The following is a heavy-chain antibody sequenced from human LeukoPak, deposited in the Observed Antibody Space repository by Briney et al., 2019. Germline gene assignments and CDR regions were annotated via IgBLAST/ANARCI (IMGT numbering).Heavy chain of an antibody. V-gene: IGHV4-39*01. CDR2: TYYSGST. Sequence: SETLSLTCTVSGGSISSSSYYWGWIRQPPGKGLEWIGSTYYSGSTYYNPSLKSRVTISVDTSKNQFSLKLSSVTAADTAVYYCAVTIAAPTLYFDYWGQGTLVTVSS. J-gene: IGHJ4*02. CDR1: GGSISSSSYY. CDR3: AVTIAAPTLYFDY. D-gene: IGHD6-6*01.